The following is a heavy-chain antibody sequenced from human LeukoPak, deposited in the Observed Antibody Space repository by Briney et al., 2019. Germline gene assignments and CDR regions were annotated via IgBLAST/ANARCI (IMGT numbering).Heavy chain of an antibody. V-gene: IGHV1-69*04. CDR2: IIPILGIA. CDR3: AREESSGGAFDI. Sequence: ASVKVSCKASGYTFTSYDINWVRQATGQGLEWMGRIIPILGIANYAQKFQGRVTITADKSTSTAYMELSSLRSEDTAVHYCAREESSGGAFDIWGQGTMVTVSS. CDR1: GYTFTSYD. D-gene: IGHD6-19*01. J-gene: IGHJ3*02.